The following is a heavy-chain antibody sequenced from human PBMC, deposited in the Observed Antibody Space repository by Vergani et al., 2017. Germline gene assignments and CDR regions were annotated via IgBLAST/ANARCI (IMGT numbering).Heavy chain of an antibody. CDR3: ARDRGDCSSASCYTFDY. D-gene: IGHD2-2*02. V-gene: IGHV1-3*01. CDR2: INAGNGNT. J-gene: IGHJ4*02. Sequence: QVQLVQSGAEVKKPGASVKVSCKASGYTFTSYAMHWVRKAPGQRLEWMGWINAGNGNTKYSQKFQGRVSITRDTSASTAYMELSSLRSEDTAVYYCARDRGDCSSASCYTFDYWGQGTLVTVSS. CDR1: GYTFTSYA.